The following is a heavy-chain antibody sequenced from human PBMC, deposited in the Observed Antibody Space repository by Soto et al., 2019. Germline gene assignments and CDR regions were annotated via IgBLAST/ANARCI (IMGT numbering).Heavy chain of an antibody. Sequence: QVQLQQSGPGLVKPSQTLSLTCAISGDSISTNNVAWNWIRQSPSGGLEWLGRTGYTSKWYNDYAVSVRSPITSNPYTSKNQCSLQLNSVTLDDTAVYYCARGKYSAFDYWGQGTLVTVSS. CDR1: GDSISTNNVA. V-gene: IGHV6-1*01. D-gene: IGHD5-18*01. J-gene: IGHJ4*02. CDR3: ARGKYSAFDY. CDR2: TGYTSKWYN.